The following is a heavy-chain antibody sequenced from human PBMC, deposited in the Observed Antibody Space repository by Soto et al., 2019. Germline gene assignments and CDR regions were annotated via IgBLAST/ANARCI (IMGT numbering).Heavy chain of an antibody. J-gene: IGHJ4*02. CDR3: ARSRARDIAVAGYVYFDY. CDR1: GGTFSSYA. CDR2: SIPIFGTA. V-gene: IGHV1-69*01. D-gene: IGHD6-19*01. Sequence: QVQLVQSGAEVKKPGSSVKVSCKASGGTFSSYAISWVRQAPGQGLEWMGGSIPIFGTANYAQKFQGRVRITEDEPTSTAYMELSSLRSEDTAVYYCARSRARDIAVAGYVYFDYWGQGTLGTVSS.